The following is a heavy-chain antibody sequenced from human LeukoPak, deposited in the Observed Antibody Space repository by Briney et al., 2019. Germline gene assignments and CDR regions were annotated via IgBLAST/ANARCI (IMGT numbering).Heavy chain of an antibody. CDR3: ANFDSSGYYRKFDY. V-gene: IGHV2-5*02. CDR2: IYWDDDK. CDR1: GFSLSTSGVG. J-gene: IGHJ4*02. Sequence: ESGPTLVKPTQTLTLTCTFSGFSLSTSGVGVGWIRQPPGEALEWLALIYWDDDKRYSPSLKSRLTITKDTSKNQVVLTMTNMDPVDTATYYCANFDSSGYYRKFDYWGQGTLVTVSS. D-gene: IGHD3-22*01.